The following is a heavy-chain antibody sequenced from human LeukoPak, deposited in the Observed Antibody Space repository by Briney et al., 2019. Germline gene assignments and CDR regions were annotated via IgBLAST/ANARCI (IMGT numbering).Heavy chain of an antibody. J-gene: IGHJ4*02. CDR3: ATVWPYSSSLGY. V-gene: IGHV1-24*01. CDR1: GYTLTELS. Sequence: GAAVKVSCKVSGYTLTELSMHWVRQAPGRGREGMGGFDLEDGETTYAQKFQGRVTMTEDTSTDTAYTELSSLRSEDTAVYYCATVWPYSSSLGYWGQGTLVTVSS. D-gene: IGHD6-13*01. CDR2: FDLEDGET.